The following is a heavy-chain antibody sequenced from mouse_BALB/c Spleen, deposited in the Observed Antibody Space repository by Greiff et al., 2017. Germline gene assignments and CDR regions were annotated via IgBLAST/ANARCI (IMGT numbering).Heavy chain of an antibody. CDR1: GFTFSSYA. CDR3: ARRGDRYWYFDV. Sequence: EVKVEESGGGLVKPGGSLKLSCAASGFTFSSYAMSWVRQTPEKRLEWVASISSGGSTYYPDSVKGRFTISRDNARNILYLQMSSLRSEDTAMYYCARRGDRYWYFDVWGAGTTVTVSS. D-gene: IGHD6-1*01. V-gene: IGHV5-6-5*01. CDR2: ISSGGST. J-gene: IGHJ1*01.